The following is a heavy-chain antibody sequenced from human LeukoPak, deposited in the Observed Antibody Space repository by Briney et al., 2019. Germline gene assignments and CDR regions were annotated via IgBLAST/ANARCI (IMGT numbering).Heavy chain of an antibody. CDR3: AKVRSTSCKYCFEY. V-gene: IGHV3-21*04. J-gene: IGHJ4*02. CDR1: GFTFSSYS. CDR2: ISSSSSYI. D-gene: IGHD2-2*01. Sequence: GSLRLSCAASGFTFSSYSMNWVRQAPGKGLEWVSSISSSSSYIYYADSVKGRFTISRDNAKNSLYLQMNSLRAEDTAIYYCAKVRSTSCKYCFEYWGQGTLVTVSS.